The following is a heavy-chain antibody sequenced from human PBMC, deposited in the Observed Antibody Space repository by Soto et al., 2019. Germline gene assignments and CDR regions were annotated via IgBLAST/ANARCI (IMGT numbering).Heavy chain of an antibody. D-gene: IGHD4-17*01. CDR1: GGSISSYY. CDR3: ARGQWDYGGNSLKGGYYYYGMDV. V-gene: IGHV4-59*01. J-gene: IGHJ6*02. CDR2: IYYSGST. Sequence: TSETLSLTCTVSGGSISSYYWSWIRQPPGKGLEWIGYIYYSGSTNYNPSLKSRVTISVDTSKNQFSLKLSSVTAADTAVYYCARGQWDYGGNSLKGGYYYYGMDVWGQGTTVTVSS.